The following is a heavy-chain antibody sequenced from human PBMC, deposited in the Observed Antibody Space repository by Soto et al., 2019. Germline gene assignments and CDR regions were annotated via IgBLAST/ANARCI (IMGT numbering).Heavy chain of an antibody. J-gene: IGHJ4*02. Sequence: QVQLVESGGGVVQPGRSLRLSCAASGFTFSSYGMHWVRQAPGKGLEWVAVIWYDGSNKYYADSVKGRFTISRDNSKKTRYLQMNSLRAEDTAVYYCARWGIAAGDYWGQGTLVTVSS. CDR3: ARWGIAAGDY. V-gene: IGHV3-33*01. CDR2: IWYDGSNK. CDR1: GFTFSSYG. D-gene: IGHD6-13*01.